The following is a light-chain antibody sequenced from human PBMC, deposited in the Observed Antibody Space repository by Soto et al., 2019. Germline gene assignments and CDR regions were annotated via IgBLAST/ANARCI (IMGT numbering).Light chain of an antibody. CDR3: AAWDDSLSGPYWV. V-gene: IGLV2-8*01. CDR1: STDVGEYNY. Sequence: QSVLTQPPSASGSPGQSVTIPCAGTSTDVGEYNYVSWYQQHPGKVPKLIIFEVNKRPSGVPDRFSGSKSGDTASLTVSGLQAEDEADYYCAAWDDSLSGPYWVFGGGTKVTVL. J-gene: IGLJ3*02. CDR2: EVN.